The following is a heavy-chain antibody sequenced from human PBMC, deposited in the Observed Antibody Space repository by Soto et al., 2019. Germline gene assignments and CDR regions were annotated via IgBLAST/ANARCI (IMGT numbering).Heavy chain of an antibody. CDR1: GFTFSSYS. CDR3: ARLWFGELLNSDAFDI. V-gene: IGHV3-48*01. Sequence: GGSLRLSCAASGFTFSSYSMNWVRQAPGKGLEWVSYISSSSSTIYYADSVKGRFTISRDNAKNSLYLQMNSLRAEDTAVYYCARLWFGELLNSDAFDIWGQGTMVTVS. J-gene: IGHJ3*02. CDR2: ISSSSSTI. D-gene: IGHD3-10*01.